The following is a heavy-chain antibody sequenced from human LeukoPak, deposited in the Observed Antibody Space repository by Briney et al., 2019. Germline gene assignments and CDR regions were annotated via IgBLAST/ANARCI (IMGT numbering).Heavy chain of an antibody. Sequence: PSETLSLTCAVYGGSFSGYYWSWIRQPPGKGLEWIGEINHSGSTNYNPSLKSRVTISVDTSKNQFSLKLSSVTAADTAVYYCARRPKGATILYYFDYWGQGTLVTVSS. D-gene: IGHD5-12*01. CDR1: GGSFSGYY. J-gene: IGHJ4*02. CDR3: ARRPKGATILYYFDY. V-gene: IGHV4-34*01. CDR2: INHSGST.